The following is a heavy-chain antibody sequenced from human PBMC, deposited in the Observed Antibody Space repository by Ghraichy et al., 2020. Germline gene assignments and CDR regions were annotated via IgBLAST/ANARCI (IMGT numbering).Heavy chain of an antibody. V-gene: IGHV3-7*01. Sequence: GGSLRLSCVASGFTFSSYWMSWVRQAPGKGLEWVANIKQDGSEKYYVDSVKGRFTISRDNAKNSLYLQMNSLRAEDTAVYYCARDPTVTYYYYYYMDVWGKGTTVTVSS. D-gene: IGHD4-11*01. CDR2: IKQDGSEK. J-gene: IGHJ6*03. CDR3: ARDPTVTYYYYYYMDV. CDR1: GFTFSSYW.